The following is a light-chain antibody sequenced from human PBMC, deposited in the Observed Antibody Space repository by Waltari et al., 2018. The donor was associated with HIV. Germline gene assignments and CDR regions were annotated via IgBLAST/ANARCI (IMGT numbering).Light chain of an antibody. CDR1: SSNIGNNA. CDR2: YDD. CDR3: AAWDDSLNGGV. J-gene: IGLJ3*02. V-gene: IGLV1-36*01. Sequence: QSVLTQPPSVSAAPGQRVTISCSGGSSNIGNNAVNWYQHLPGKAPKLLIYYDDLVPSGVSDRFSVSKSGTSASLAISGLQSDDEGDYYCAAWDDSLNGGVFGGGTKLTVL.